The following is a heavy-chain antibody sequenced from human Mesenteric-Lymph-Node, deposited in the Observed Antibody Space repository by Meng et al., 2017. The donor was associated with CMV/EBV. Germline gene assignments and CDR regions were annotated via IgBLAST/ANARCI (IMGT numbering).Heavy chain of an antibody. Sequence: GSLRLSCPVSGGSISSSSYYWGWIRQPPGKGLEWIGSIYYSGSTYYNPSLKSRVTISVDTSKNQFSLKLSSVTAADTAVYYCARFTVGSGSGYYNRPFDYWGQGTLVTVSS. J-gene: IGHJ4*02. CDR1: GGSISSSSYY. D-gene: IGHD3-3*01. CDR2: IYYSGST. V-gene: IGHV4-39*07. CDR3: ARFTVGSGSGYYNRPFDY.